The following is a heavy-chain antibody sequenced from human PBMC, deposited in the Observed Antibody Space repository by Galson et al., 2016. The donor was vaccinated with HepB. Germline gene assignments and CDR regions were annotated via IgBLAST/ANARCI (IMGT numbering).Heavy chain of an antibody. Sequence: SLRLSCAASGFTFSTYAMSWVRQAPGKGLEWVSGISGSGDTKFADSVKGRFTISRDNSKTTPYLQMNSLRVEDPAVYYCAKISVQYSSHYCGFDYWGQGTLVTVSS. V-gene: IGHV3-23*01. J-gene: IGHJ4*02. D-gene: IGHD5-18*01. CDR2: ISGSGDT. CDR3: AKISVQYSSHYCGFDY. CDR1: GFTFSTYA.